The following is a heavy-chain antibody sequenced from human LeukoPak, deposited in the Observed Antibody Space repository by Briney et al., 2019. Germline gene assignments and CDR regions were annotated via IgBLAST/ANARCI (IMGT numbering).Heavy chain of an antibody. CDR1: GYTFTTFD. CDR2: MNPNSGNT. Sequence: GSSVKVSCKASGYTFTTFDINWVRQATGQGLEWMGWMNPNSGNTGYAQKFQGRVTITRNTSITTAYMELSSLSSEDTALYYCTRARDFYDSSGYVRGFDYWAQGTLVTVSS. CDR3: TRARDFYDSSGYVRGFDY. J-gene: IGHJ4*02. D-gene: IGHD3-22*01. V-gene: IGHV1-8*02.